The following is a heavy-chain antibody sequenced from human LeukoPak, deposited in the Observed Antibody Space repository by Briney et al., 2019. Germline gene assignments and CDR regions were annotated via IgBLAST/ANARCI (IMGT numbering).Heavy chain of an antibody. D-gene: IGHD3-22*01. CDR3: ARDFASRDNYYDSSGYPSPFFDY. Sequence: SETLSLTCTVSGYSISSGYYWGWIRQPPGKGLEWIGSIYHSGSTYYNPSLKSRVTISVDTSKNQFSLKLSSVTAADTAVYYCARDFASRDNYYDSSGYPSPFFDYWGRGTLVTVSS. CDR1: GYSISSGYY. J-gene: IGHJ4*02. CDR2: IYHSGST. V-gene: IGHV4-38-2*02.